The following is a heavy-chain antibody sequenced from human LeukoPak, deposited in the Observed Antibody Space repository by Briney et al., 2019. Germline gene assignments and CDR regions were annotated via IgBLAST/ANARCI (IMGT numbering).Heavy chain of an antibody. CDR2: IYYSGST. V-gene: IGHV4-59*08. CDR3: TKHTPYDILTGSDDY. CDR1: GGSISSYY. D-gene: IGHD3-9*01. J-gene: IGHJ4*02. Sequence: PSETLSLSCTVSGGSISSYYWSWIRQPPGKGLEWIGYIYYSGSTNYNPSLKSRVTISVDTSKNQFSLKLSSVTAADTAVYYFTKHTPYDILTGSDDYWGQGTLVTVSS.